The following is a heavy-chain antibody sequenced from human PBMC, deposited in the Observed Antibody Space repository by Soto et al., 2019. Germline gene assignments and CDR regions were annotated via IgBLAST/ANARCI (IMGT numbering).Heavy chain of an antibody. CDR2: IYPGDSET. Sequence: PGDSLKISCKGSGYSFTAHWIVWVRQMPEKGLEWVGIIYPGDSETRYSPSFQGQVSISADQSTSTAYLQWSSLKASDSAIYYCERHGEGYCSGGSCLYYGMDVWGQGTTVTVSS. V-gene: IGHV5-51*01. CDR3: ERHGEGYCSGGSCLYYGMDV. J-gene: IGHJ6*02. CDR1: GYSFTAHW. D-gene: IGHD2-15*01.